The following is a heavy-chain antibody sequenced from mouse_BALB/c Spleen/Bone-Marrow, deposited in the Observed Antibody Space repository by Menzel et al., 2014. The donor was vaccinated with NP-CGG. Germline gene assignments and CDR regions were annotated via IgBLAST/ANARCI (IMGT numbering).Heavy chain of an antibody. CDR3: ARILLRSYAMDY. V-gene: IGHV3-8*02. Sequence: EVQVVESGPSLVKPSQTLSLTCSVTGDSITSGYWNWIRKFPGNKLEYMGYISYSGSTYYNPSLKSRISITRDTSKNQYYPQLNSVTAEDTATYYCARILLRSYAMDYWGQGTSVTVSS. CDR1: GDSITSGY. J-gene: IGHJ4*01. CDR2: ISYSGST. D-gene: IGHD1-1*01.